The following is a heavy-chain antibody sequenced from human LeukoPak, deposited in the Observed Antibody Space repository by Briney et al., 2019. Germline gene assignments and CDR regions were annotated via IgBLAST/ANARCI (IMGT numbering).Heavy chain of an antibody. CDR3: ARDQDYAFHY. Sequence: TGGSLRLSCAASVFSFSSYAINWVRQAPGKGLEWVSHFYSGSSTISYADSVQGRFTISRDNAKNSVYLQMNSLRDEDTAVYYCARDQDYAFHYWGQGTLVTVSS. J-gene: IGHJ4*02. D-gene: IGHD4-17*01. CDR1: VFSFSSYA. V-gene: IGHV3-48*02. CDR2: FYSGSSTI.